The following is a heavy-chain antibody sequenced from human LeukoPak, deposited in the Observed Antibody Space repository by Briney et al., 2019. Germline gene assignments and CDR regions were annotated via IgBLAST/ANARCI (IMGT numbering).Heavy chain of an antibody. D-gene: IGHD4-17*01. J-gene: IGHJ3*02. CDR2: INHSGST. CDR1: GFTFSSYA. Sequence: GSLRLSCAASGFTFSSYAMSWIRQPPGKGLEWIGEINHSGSTNYNPSLKSRVTISVDTSKNQFSLKLSSVTAADTAGYYFASTLDGALDAFDIWGEGTMVTVSS. CDR3: ASTLDGALDAFDI. V-gene: IGHV4-34*01.